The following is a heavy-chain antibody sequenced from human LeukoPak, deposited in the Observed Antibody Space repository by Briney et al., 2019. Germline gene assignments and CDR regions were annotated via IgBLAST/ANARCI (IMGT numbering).Heavy chain of an antibody. CDR3: TRGSPYYDFWSGYPSSYYFDY. D-gene: IGHD3-3*01. CDR2: TRSKAYGGTT. V-gene: IGHV3-49*04. J-gene: IGHJ4*02. Sequence: GRSLRLSCTASGFTFGDYAMSWVRQAPGKGLEWVGFTRSKAYGGTTEYAASVKGRFTISRDDSKSIAYLQMNSLKTEDTAVYYCTRGSPYYDFWSGYPSSYYFDYWGQGTLVTVSS. CDR1: GFTFGDYA.